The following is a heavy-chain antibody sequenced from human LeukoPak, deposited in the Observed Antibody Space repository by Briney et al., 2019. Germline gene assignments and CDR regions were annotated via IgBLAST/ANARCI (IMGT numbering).Heavy chain of an antibody. Sequence: SVKVSCTASGGTFSSYAISWVRQAPGQGLEAMGGIIPIFVTANYAQKFQGRVTITADESTSTAYMELSSLRSEDTAVYYCARGRTDYYGSGSYWPLFDYWGQGTLVTVSS. CDR1: GGTFSSYA. CDR3: ARGRTDYYGSGSYWPLFDY. V-gene: IGHV1-69*13. J-gene: IGHJ4*02. CDR2: IIPIFVTA. D-gene: IGHD3-10*01.